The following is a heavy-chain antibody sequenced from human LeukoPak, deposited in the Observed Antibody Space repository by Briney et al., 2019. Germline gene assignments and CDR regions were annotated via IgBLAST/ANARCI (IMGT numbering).Heavy chain of an antibody. CDR1: GGSFSGYY. D-gene: IGHD2-8*02. J-gene: IGHJ3*02. Sequence: PSETLSLTCAVYGGSFSGYYWSWIRQPPGKGLEWIGEINHSGSTNYNPSLKSRVTISVDTSKNQFSLKLSSVTAADTAVYYCARGRRQRTSAPFDIWGQGTMVTVSS. V-gene: IGHV4-34*01. CDR3: ARGRRQRTSAPFDI. CDR2: INHSGST.